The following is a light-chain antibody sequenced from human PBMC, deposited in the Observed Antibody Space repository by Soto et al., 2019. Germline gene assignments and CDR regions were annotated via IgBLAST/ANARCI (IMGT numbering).Light chain of an antibody. CDR1: QSVSSY. V-gene: IGKV3-11*01. CDR2: DAS. J-gene: IGKJ1*01. CDR3: QQRSNPTWT. Sequence: EIVLTQSAATVSLSPGERATLSCRASQSVSSYLAWYQQKPGQAPRLLIYDASNRATGIPARFSGSGSGTDFTLTISSLEPEDFAVYYCQQRSNPTWTFGQGTKVDIK.